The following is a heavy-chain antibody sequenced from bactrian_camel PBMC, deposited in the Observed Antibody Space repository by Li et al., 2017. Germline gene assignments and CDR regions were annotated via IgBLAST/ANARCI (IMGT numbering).Heavy chain of an antibody. CDR3: AKEMMDVNAGRYLEV. CDR2: INEGGGTS. D-gene: IGHD1*01. J-gene: IGHJ2*01. CDR1: GFTFNSYA. V-gene: IGHV3S1*01. Sequence: QVQLVESGGGLAQPGGSLRLSCATSGFTFNSYAMNWVRQAPGKGLEWVPNINEGGGTSYYADSVKGRLTISRDNANDTLFLQMNSLKIEDTAMYYCAKEMMDVNAGRYLEVWGQGTQVTVS.